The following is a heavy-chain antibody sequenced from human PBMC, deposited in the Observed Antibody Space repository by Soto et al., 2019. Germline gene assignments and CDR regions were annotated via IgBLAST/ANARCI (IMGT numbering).Heavy chain of an antibody. CDR3: AHAGDYDLLTFDH. CDR1: GFSLSTYHMG. V-gene: IGHV2-5*02. CDR2: IYWDDDK. D-gene: IGHD4-17*01. Sequence: KESGPTLVRPAQTLTLTCDFSGFSLSTYHMGVAWIRQPPGKALEWFALIYWDDDKRYSPSLKDRLAISKGTSSNQVVLTITNMDPGDTATYFCAHAGDYDLLTFDHWGPGTLVTVSS. J-gene: IGHJ4*02.